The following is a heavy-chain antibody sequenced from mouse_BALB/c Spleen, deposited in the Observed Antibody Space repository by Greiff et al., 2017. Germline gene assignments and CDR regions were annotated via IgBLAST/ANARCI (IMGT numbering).Heavy chain of an antibody. D-gene: IGHD2-1*01. CDR1: GFTFSSYA. V-gene: IGHV5-6-5*01. Sequence: EVKLVESGGGLVKPGGSLKLSCAASGFTFSSYAMSWVRQTPEKRLEWVASISSGGSTYYPDSVKGRFTISRDNARNILYLQMSSLKSEDTAMYYCARIYYGNYGAMDYWGQGTSVTVSS. J-gene: IGHJ4*01. CDR2: ISSGGST. CDR3: ARIYYGNYGAMDY.